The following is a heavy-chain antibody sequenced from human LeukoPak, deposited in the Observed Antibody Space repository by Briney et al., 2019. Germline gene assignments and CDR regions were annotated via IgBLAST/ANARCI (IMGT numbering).Heavy chain of an antibody. D-gene: IGHD2-21*01. V-gene: IGHV1-18*01. J-gene: IGHJ3*01. CDR3: ARAVYCGDGGCRGGSAFDV. Sequence: ASVKVSCKASGYTLTSYGISWVRQAPGQGLECMGWISGYTGDTKYAQILQGRFTVTTDTSTSTAYMELRSLTYDDTAVYYCARAVYCGDGGCRGGSAFDVWGQGTMVTVSS. CDR1: GYTLTSYG. CDR2: ISGYTGDT.